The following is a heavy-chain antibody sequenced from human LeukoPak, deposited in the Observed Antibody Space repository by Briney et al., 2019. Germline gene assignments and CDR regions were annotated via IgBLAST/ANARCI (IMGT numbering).Heavy chain of an antibody. Sequence: SQTLSLTCTVSGDSITSGDYFWSWSRQPAGKGLEWIGRIYADGRTNYNPSLKSRVTLSVDTSKNQFSLKVTSVTAADTAVYYCARYRLGWFDPWGQGTLVTVSS. D-gene: IGHD1-26*01. CDR3: ARYRLGWFDP. CDR1: GDSITSGDYF. V-gene: IGHV4-61*02. J-gene: IGHJ5*02. CDR2: IYADGRT.